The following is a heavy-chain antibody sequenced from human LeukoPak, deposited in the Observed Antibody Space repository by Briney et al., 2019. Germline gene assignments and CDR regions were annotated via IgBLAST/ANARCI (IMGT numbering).Heavy chain of an antibody. CDR3: AKDHYYGSGSYYNRPYGMDV. D-gene: IGHD3-10*01. V-gene: IGHV3-20*04. CDR2: INWIGGST. J-gene: IGHJ6*02. CDR1: GFIFDDYG. Sequence: GGSLTLAWAAAGFIFDDYGISWVRQLPGRGLEWVSGINWIGGSTGYADSVKGGFTISRDNSKNTLYLQMNSLRAEDTAVYYCAKDHYYGSGSYYNRPYGMDVWGQGTTVTVSS.